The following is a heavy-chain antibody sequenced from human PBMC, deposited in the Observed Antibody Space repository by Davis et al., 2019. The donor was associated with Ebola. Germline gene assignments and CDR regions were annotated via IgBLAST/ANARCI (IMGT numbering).Heavy chain of an antibody. Sequence: PGGSLRLSCAASGFTISSYAMSWVHQAPGKGLEWVSSIRGSANSTFSADSVKGRFSISRDNSKNTLYLQMNSLRAEDTAVYYGAKGGSTSRSGFDPWGQGTLITVSS. D-gene: IGHD2-2*01. CDR1: GFTISSYA. CDR2: IRGSANST. CDR3: AKGGSTSRSGFDP. V-gene: IGHV3-23*01. J-gene: IGHJ5*02.